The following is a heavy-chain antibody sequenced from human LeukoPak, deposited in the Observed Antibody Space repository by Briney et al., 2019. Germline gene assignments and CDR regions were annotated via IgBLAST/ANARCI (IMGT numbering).Heavy chain of an antibody. D-gene: IGHD3-22*01. CDR3: ARGVLYYYDSSGYYYRAYYYYYMDV. V-gene: IGHV4-34*01. Sequence: SETLSLTCAVHGGSFSGYYWSWIRQPPGKGLEWIGEINDSGSTNYNPSLKSRVTISVDTSKNQFSLKLSSVTAADTAVYYCARGVLYYYDSSGYYYRAYYYYYMDVWGKGTTVTVSS. CDR2: INDSGST. CDR1: GGSFSGYY. J-gene: IGHJ6*03.